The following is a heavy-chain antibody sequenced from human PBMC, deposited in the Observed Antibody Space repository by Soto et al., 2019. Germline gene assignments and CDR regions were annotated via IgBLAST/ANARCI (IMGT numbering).Heavy chain of an antibody. CDR1: GGTFSSYA. J-gene: IGHJ6*02. D-gene: IGHD3-10*01. CDR3: ARDMTMVRGGGYGMDV. Sequence: QVQLVQSGAEVKKPGSSVKVSCKASGGTFSSYAISWVRQAPGQGLEWMGGIIPIFGTANYAQKFQGRVTITADKSTSQAYMELSSLRSEDTAVYYCARDMTMVRGGGYGMDVWGQGTTVTVSS. CDR2: IIPIFGTA. V-gene: IGHV1-69*06.